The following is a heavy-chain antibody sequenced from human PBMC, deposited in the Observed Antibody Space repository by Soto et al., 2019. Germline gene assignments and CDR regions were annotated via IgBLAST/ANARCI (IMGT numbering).Heavy chain of an antibody. CDR2: IYHSGTT. V-gene: IGHV4-4*01. D-gene: IGHD2-8*02. CDR1: GTSQISRIR. CDR3: ARFLPYSTDTGLVYYGLYV. J-gene: IGHJ3*01. Sequence: XTLSLPGDVSGTSQISRIRWRWVLQCPAKWLELIGEIYHSGTTNYNPSLNSRVTISVDFPNNQFSLKMNSVTAADTAVYFCARFLPYSTDTGLVYYGLYVWGQGTTGTVSS.